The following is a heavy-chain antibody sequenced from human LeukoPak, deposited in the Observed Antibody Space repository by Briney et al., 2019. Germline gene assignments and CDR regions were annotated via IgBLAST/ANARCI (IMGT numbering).Heavy chain of an antibody. CDR1: GYTFTSYY. CDR3: ARQISSWPYYYYYGMDV. Sequence: GASVKVSCKASGYTFTSYYMHWVRQAPGQGLEWMGIINPSGGSTSYAQKFQGRVTMTRDTSMSTVYMELSSLRSEDTAVYYCARQISSWPYYYYYGMDVWGQGTTVTVSS. D-gene: IGHD6-13*01. J-gene: IGHJ6*02. CDR2: INPSGGST. V-gene: IGHV1-46*01.